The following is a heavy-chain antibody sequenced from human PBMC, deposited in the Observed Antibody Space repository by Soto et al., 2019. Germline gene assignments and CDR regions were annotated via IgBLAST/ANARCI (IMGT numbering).Heavy chain of an antibody. Sequence: ELQVVESGGGLVQPGGSLRLSCAASGFPFSTYWMSWVRQAPGKGLEWVANINQGGIEKYYVDSVKGRFTIARDDGKNFLYLQMNSRRAEDTAVYYCATMVYCTEGSCYGLSVDFDYWGRGTLVTVSS. V-gene: IGHV3-7*01. J-gene: IGHJ4*02. CDR2: INQGGIEK. D-gene: IGHD2-15*01. CDR3: ATMVYCTEGSCYGLSVDFDY. CDR1: GFPFSTYW.